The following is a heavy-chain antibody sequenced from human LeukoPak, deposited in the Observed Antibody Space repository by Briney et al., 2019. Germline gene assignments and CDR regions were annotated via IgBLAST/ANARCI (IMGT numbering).Heavy chain of an antibody. Sequence: SETLSRTCTVSGGSISSYYWSWIRQPPGKGLEWIGYIYYSGSTNYNPSLKSRVTISVDTSKNQFSLKLSSVTAADTAVYYCARREPPPGDAFDIWGQGTMVTVSS. CDR3: ARREPPPGDAFDI. J-gene: IGHJ3*02. D-gene: IGHD1-1*01. V-gene: IGHV4-59*08. CDR1: GGSISSYY. CDR2: IYYSGST.